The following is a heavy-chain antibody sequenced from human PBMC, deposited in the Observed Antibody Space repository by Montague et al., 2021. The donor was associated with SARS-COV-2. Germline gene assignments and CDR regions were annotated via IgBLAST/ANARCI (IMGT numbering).Heavy chain of an antibody. V-gene: IGHV3-23*03. D-gene: IGHD3-22*01. CDR2: IYSGGSST. CDR3: AKKVFPYDSSGYLFDY. CDR1: GFTFSSYA. Sequence: SLSLSCAASGFTFSSYAMSWVRQAPGKGLEWVSVIYSGGSSTYYADSVKGRFTISRDNSKNTLYLQMNSLRAEDTAVYYCAKKVFPYDSSGYLFDYWGQGTLVTVSS. J-gene: IGHJ4*02.